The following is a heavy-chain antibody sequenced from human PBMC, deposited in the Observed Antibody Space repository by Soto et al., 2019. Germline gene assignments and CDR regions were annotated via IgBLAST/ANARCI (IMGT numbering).Heavy chain of an antibody. CDR2: IYYSGTT. Sequence: WETVSLTCTVSGGSVSSGSYYWTWIRQPPGKGLEWLGYIYYSGTTNYNPPLKSRITISVDTSGNQFSLKLSSVTAADTAVYFCARTYCTTTAGQPHGIDVWGQGTTVPSP. V-gene: IGHV4-61*01. CDR3: ARTYCTTTAGQPHGIDV. J-gene: IGHJ6*02. CDR1: GGSVSSGSYY. D-gene: IGHD4-4*01.